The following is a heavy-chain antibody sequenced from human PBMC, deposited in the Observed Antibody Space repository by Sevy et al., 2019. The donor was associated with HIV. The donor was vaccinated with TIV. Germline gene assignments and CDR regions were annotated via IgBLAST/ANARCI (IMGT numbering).Heavy chain of an antibody. CDR1: GFSLSGYG. D-gene: IGHD3-22*01. V-gene: IGHV3-33*06. Sequence: GGSLRLSCAASGFSLSGYGMHWVRQAPGKGLEWVAVIWYDGSNKEYADSVKGRFTISRDNSKNTLYLQMNSLRAEDTAVYYCAKDLYYDTSLFDYWGQGTLVTVSS. CDR3: AKDLYYDTSLFDY. CDR2: IWYDGSNK. J-gene: IGHJ4*02.